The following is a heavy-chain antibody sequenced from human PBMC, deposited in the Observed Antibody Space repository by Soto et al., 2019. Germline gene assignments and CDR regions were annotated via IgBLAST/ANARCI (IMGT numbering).Heavy chain of an antibody. CDR3: ARRGYSSSWYYYYYYGMDV. CDR1: GYTFTSYD. CDR2: MNPNSGNT. Sequence: QVQLVQSGAEVKKPGASVKVSCKASGYTFTSYDINWVRQATGQGLEWMGWMNPNSGNTGYAQKFQGRVTMTRNTSLSTAYMELRSLRSEETAVYYCARRGYSSSWYYYYYYGMDVWGQGTTVTVSS. D-gene: IGHD6-13*01. V-gene: IGHV1-8*01. J-gene: IGHJ6*02.